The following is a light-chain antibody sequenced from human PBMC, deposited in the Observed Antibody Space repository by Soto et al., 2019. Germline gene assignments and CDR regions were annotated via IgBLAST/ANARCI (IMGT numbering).Light chain of an antibody. CDR3: SSFVGGDSFDVI. J-gene: IGLJ2*01. V-gene: IGLV2-14*01. Sequence: QSALTQPASVSGSPGQSITISCTGTSSDVGGYNYVSWYQHHPGKAPKLIIFEVSHRPSGVSNRFSGSKSGNTASLTISGLQTEDEADYYCSSFVGGDSFDVIFGGGTKVTVL. CDR2: EVS. CDR1: SSDVGGYNY.